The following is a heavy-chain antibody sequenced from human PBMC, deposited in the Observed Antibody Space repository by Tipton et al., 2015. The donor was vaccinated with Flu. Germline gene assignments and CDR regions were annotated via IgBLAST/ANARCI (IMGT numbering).Heavy chain of an antibody. V-gene: IGHV4-39*07. D-gene: IGHD6-19*01. CDR1: CGSLSSSSYY. J-gene: IGHJ4*02. CDR2: IYYSGST. Sequence: TLSLTCTVSCGSLSSSSYYWGWIRQPPGKGLEWIGRIYYSGSTYYNPSLKSRVTISVDTSKNQFSLKLSSVTAADTAVYYCARVGSSGWYDYWGQGTLVTVSS. CDR3: ARVGSSGWYDY.